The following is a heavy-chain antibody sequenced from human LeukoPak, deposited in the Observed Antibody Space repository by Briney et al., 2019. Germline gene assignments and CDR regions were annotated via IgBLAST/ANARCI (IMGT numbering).Heavy chain of an antibody. Sequence: GGSLRLSCAASGFTFSSYAMNWVRQAPGKGLEWVSAICSNDNNTYYANSVKGRFTISRDNSKNTLSLQLNSLRAEDTAVYYCAKGTSSSCYSAPNYWGQGTLVTASS. J-gene: IGHJ4*02. V-gene: IGHV3-23*01. CDR3: AKGTSSSCYSAPNY. CDR2: ICSNDNNT. CDR1: GFTFSSYA. D-gene: IGHD2-15*01.